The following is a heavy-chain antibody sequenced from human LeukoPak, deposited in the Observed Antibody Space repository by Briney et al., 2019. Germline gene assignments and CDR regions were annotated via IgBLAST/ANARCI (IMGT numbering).Heavy chain of an antibody. D-gene: IGHD3-22*01. Sequence: PGGSLRLSCAASGFTFSSYAMHWVRQAPGKGLEWVAVISYDGSNKYYADSVKGRFTISRDNSKNTLYLQMNSLRAEDTAVYYCASDYYDSSGYPTPGVVYWGQGTLVTVSS. J-gene: IGHJ4*02. V-gene: IGHV3-30*04. CDR1: GFTFSSYA. CDR3: ASDYYDSSGYPTPGVVY. CDR2: ISYDGSNK.